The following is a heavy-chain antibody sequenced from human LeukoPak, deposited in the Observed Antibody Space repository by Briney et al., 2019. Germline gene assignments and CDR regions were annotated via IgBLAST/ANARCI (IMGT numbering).Heavy chain of an antibody. J-gene: IGHJ4*02. CDR3: SLLAVASPQDY. CDR1: GFTFSTYE. CDR2: ISSSGSTM. V-gene: IGHV3-48*03. D-gene: IGHD6-19*01. Sequence: GGPLRLSCAASGFTFSTYEMHWVRQAPGKGLEWVADISSSGSTMYYADSVKGRFTTSRDNAKNLLYLQMHSLRAEDTAVYYCSLLAVASPQDYWGQGTLVTVSS.